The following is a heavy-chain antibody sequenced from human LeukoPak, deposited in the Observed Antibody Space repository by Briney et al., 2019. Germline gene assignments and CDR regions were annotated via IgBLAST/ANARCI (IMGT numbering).Heavy chain of an antibody. CDR3: AREGTAMGNWFDP. V-gene: IGHV4-59*01. CDR1: GGSINNYF. D-gene: IGHD5-18*01. CDR2: IYYSGST. Sequence: PSETLSLTCKVSGGSINNYFWSWIRQPPGKGLEWIGYIYYSGSTNYNPSLKSRVTISVDTSKNQFSLKLSSVTAADTAVYYCAREGTAMGNWFDPWGQGTLVTVSS. J-gene: IGHJ5*02.